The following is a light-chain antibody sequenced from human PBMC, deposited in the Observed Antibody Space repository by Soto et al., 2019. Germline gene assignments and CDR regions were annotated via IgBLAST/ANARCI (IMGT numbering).Light chain of an antibody. CDR2: EVS. V-gene: IGLV2-14*01. CDR1: SSDIGGYNY. CDR3: SSYTSSITLM. Sequence: QSALTLPASVSGSPGQSITISCTGTSSDIGGYNYVSWYQHHPGKAPKLMIYEVSNRPSGVSNRFSGSKSGNTASLTISGLQAEDEADYYCSSYTSSITLMFGGGTKLTVL. J-gene: IGLJ3*02.